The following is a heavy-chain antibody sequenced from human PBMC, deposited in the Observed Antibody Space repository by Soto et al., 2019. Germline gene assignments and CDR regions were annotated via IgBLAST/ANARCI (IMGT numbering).Heavy chain of an antibody. Sequence: EVQLLESGGGLVQPGGSLRLSCAASGFTFSIFWMNWVRQAPGKGLEWVANINQNGGGRNYVDSVKGRFTISRDKSKNTLYLQINNLRAEDTAIYYCARLSNGWSHGPFDYWGQGTLVTVSS. V-gene: IGHV3-7*01. CDR1: GFTFSIFW. CDR2: INQNGGGR. D-gene: IGHD6-19*01. J-gene: IGHJ4*02. CDR3: ARLSNGWSHGPFDY.